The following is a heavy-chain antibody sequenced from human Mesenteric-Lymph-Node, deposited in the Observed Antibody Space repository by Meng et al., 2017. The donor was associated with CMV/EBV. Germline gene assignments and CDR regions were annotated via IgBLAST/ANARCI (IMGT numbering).Heavy chain of an antibody. V-gene: IGHV2-5*01. CDR1: GFSLSPSGVG. CDR3: AHRGQLATDDY. J-gene: IGHJ4*02. Sequence: CTFSGFSLSPSGVGVGRIRQPPGQALEWLALIYWNDEKYYSPSVKSRLTITKDTSKNQVVLTMTNMDPVDTATYYCAHRGQLATDDYWGQGTLVTVSS. CDR2: IYWNDEK. D-gene: IGHD2-15*01.